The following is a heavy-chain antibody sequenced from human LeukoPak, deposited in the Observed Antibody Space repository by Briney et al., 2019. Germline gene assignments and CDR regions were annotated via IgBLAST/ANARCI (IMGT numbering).Heavy chain of an antibody. Sequence: GGSLRLSCAASGFTVSSNYMTWFRQAPGKGLEWVSVVYISGSTYYADSVKGRFTIPRSNSNNTLYLQMNSLRAEDTAVYYCARGYRSQSSRGSYYFESIDYWGQGTLVAVSS. CDR1: GFTVSSNY. V-gene: IGHV3-66*01. D-gene: IGHD1-26*01. J-gene: IGHJ4*02. CDR2: VYISGST. CDR3: ARGYRSQSSRGSYYFESIDY.